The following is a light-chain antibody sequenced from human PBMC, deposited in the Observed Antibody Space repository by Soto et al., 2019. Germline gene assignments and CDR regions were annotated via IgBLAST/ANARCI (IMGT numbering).Light chain of an antibody. CDR3: QQFYTTPA. CDR2: WTS. J-gene: IGKJ5*01. V-gene: IGKV4-1*01. Sequence: DIVMTQSPDSLAVSLGERATINCKSSQPILYRPNNENALDWYQQKPGQPPKLLISWTSTRESGVPDRFSGSGSRTDFTLTISSLQAEDAAVYYCQQFYTTPAFGQGTRLEIK. CDR1: QPILYRPNNENA.